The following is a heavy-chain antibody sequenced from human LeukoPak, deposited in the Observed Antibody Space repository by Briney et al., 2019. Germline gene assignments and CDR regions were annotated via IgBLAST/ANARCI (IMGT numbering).Heavy chain of an antibody. J-gene: IGHJ4*02. CDR1: GGSISNNNYY. D-gene: IGHD3-10*01. CDR2: IYYSGST. Sequence: SETLSLTCTVSGGSISNNNYYWGWIRQPPGKALEWIGSIYYSGSTLHNPSLMSRVTMSVDTSKNQFTLKLSSVTAADTAVYYCATHGGDGPGSSNFDYWGQGTLVTVS. CDR3: ATHGGDGPGSSNFDY. V-gene: IGHV4-39*01.